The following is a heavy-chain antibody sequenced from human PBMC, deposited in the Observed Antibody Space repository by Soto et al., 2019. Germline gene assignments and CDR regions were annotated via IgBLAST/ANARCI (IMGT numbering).Heavy chain of an antibody. CDR3: ARLPTDRMGWFDP. CDR1: GYTFTSYG. V-gene: IGHV1-18*01. D-gene: IGHD3-22*01. Sequence: QVQLVQSGVEVKKPGASVKVSCKASGYTFTSYGISWVRQAPGPGLEWMAWISAYNGNTKYAQKVQGRVTMTTDTSTSTAYMEQRSLRSDDTAVYYCARLPTDRMGWFDPWGQGTLVTVSS. J-gene: IGHJ5*02. CDR2: ISAYNGNT.